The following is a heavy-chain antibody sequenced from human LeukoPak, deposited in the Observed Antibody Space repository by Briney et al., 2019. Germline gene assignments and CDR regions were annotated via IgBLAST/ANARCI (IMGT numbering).Heavy chain of an antibody. V-gene: IGHV1-2*02. Sequence: ASVKVSCKASGYTFTAYYMHWVRQAPGQGLEWLGWINPNSGGTNYAQKFQGRVTKTRDTTISTAYMELSRLSSDDTAVYYCARVWEYSSSYLDYWGQGTLVTVSS. CDR3: ARVWEYSSSYLDY. D-gene: IGHD6-13*01. J-gene: IGHJ4*02. CDR2: INPNSGGT. CDR1: GYTFTAYY.